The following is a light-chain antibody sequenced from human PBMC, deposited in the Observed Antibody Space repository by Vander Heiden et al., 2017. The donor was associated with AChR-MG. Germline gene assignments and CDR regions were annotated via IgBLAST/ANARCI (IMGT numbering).Light chain of an antibody. J-gene: IGKJ1*01. Sequence: DIVLTQSPATLSLSPGERATLSCRASQNVDHYLAWYQHKPGQAPRLLLYEASIEAAGTPVRFSGSGSGTDFTLTISSLEAEDFAVYYCQQRSTWPWTFGQGTRVDIK. CDR1: QNVDHY. CDR2: EAS. CDR3: QQRSTWPWT. V-gene: IGKV3-11*01.